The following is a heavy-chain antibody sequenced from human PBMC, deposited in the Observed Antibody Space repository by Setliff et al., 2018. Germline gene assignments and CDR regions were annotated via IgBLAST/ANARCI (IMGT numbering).Heavy chain of an antibody. D-gene: IGHD6-19*01. J-gene: IGHJ6*03. V-gene: IGHV4-34*12. CDR1: GGSFSGYY. CDR2: IIPGGST. Sequence: SETLSLTCGVYGGSFSGYYWSWIRQPPGKRLEWIGEIIPGGSTNYNPSLKSRVTISVDTSKNQFSLKVNSVTVADTAVYYCAREQWLDPPGYYYMGVWAKGTTVTVSS. CDR3: AREQWLDPPGYYYMGV.